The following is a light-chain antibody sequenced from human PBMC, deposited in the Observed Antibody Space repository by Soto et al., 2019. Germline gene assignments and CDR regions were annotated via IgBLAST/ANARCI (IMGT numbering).Light chain of an antibody. CDR1: SSDVGGYNY. V-gene: IGLV2-8*01. CDR2: EVS. CDR3: SSYAGSNNVV. J-gene: IGLJ2*01. Sequence: QSALTQPASVSGSPGQSVTISCTGTSSDVGGYNYVSWYQQHPGKAPKLMLYEVSKRPSGVPDRFSGSKSGNTASLTVSGLQAEDEADYYCSSYAGSNNVVFGGGTKVTVL.